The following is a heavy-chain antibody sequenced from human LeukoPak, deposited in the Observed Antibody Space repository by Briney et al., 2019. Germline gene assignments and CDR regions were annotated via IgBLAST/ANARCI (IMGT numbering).Heavy chain of an antibody. J-gene: IGHJ4*02. V-gene: IGHV4-61*02. CDR1: GGSISSGSYY. CDR2: IYTSGST. Sequence: PSETLSLTCTVPGGSISSGSYYWSWIRQPAGKGLEWIGRIYTSGSTNYNPSLKSRVTISVDTSKNQYSLKLSSVTAADTAVYYCAREVYDSSGYYLDYWGQGTLVTVSS. D-gene: IGHD3-22*01. CDR3: AREVYDSSGYYLDY.